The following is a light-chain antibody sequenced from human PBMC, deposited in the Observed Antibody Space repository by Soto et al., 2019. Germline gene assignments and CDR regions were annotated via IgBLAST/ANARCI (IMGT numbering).Light chain of an antibody. Sequence: LTHSPGALSLSPWQTATLFCSSSQSVSSSYLAWYQQKPGQAPRLLIYGASSRATGIPDRFSGSGSGTDFTLTISRLEPEDFAVYYCQQYGSSPTPTFGGGTKVDIK. J-gene: IGKJ4*01. CDR1: QSVSSSY. CDR2: GAS. V-gene: IGKV3-20*01. CDR3: QQYGSSPTPT.